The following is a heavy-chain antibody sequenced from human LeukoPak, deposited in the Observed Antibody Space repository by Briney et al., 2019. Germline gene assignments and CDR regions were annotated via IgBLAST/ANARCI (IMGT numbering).Heavy chain of an antibody. V-gene: IGHV3-33*01. Sequence: PGGSLRLSCAASGFTFSTYGMPWVRQAPGKGLEWVAVIWYDGSYRYYGDSVKGRFTISRDNSKNTLFLQMNSLRAEDTAVYYCARAVGPFDFWGQGTMVTVSS. CDR2: IWYDGSYR. D-gene: IGHD1-26*01. J-gene: IGHJ3*01. CDR1: GFTFSTYG. CDR3: ARAVGPFDF.